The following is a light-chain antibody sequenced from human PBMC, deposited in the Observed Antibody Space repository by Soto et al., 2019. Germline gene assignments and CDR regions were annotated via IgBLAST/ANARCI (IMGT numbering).Light chain of an antibody. J-gene: IGKJ2*01. CDR1: QGIGTY. CDR3: QQSFTTPMYT. V-gene: IGKV1-39*01. Sequence: DIPMTQSPSSLSASVGDRVTITCRASQGIGTYLNWYQQKSGKAPKLLIYAASSLQTGVPSRFSGSASGTDFTLTISSLHPEDFATYYCQQSFTTPMYTFGQGTNLEIK. CDR2: AAS.